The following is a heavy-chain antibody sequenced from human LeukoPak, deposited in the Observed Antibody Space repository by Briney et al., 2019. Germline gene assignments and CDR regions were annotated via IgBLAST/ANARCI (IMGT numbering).Heavy chain of an antibody. D-gene: IGHD4-23*01. CDR2: IYHSGST. CDR1: GGSISSTTYY. CDR3: ARDSPYGGKAGDFDY. Sequence: SETLSLTCTVSGGSISSTTYYWGWIRQPPGKGLEWIGSIYHSGSTYYNPSLKSRVTISVDTSKNQFSLKLSSVTAADTAVYYCARDSPYGGKAGDFDYWGQGTLVTVSS. V-gene: IGHV4-39*07. J-gene: IGHJ4*02.